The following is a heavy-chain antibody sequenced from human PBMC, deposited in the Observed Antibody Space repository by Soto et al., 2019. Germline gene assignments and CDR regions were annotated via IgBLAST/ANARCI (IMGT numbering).Heavy chain of an antibody. CDR2: ISSSGSTI. CDR3: ARGAVTTYYYYYGMDV. J-gene: IGHJ6*02. D-gene: IGHD4-17*01. CDR1: GFTFSSYE. V-gene: IGHV3-48*03. Sequence: PGGSLRLSCAASGFTFSSYEMNWVRQAPGKGLEWVSYISSSGSTIYYADSVKGRFTISRDNAKNSLYLQMNSLRAEDTAVYYCARGAVTTYYYYYGMDVWGQGTTVTVSS.